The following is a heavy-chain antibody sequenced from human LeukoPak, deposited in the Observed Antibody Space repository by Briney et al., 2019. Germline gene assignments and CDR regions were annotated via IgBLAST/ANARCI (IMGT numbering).Heavy chain of an antibody. CDR2: IKWNGGST. Sequence: GGSLRLSCAASGFTFDDYGMSWVRQAPGKGLEWVSSIKWNGGSTGYADSVKGRFTISRDNAKNSLYLQMNSLRAEDTALYYCARDGGDCSGDSCYVGYWGQGTLVTVSS. D-gene: IGHD2-15*01. V-gene: IGHV3-20*04. J-gene: IGHJ4*02. CDR1: GFTFDDYG. CDR3: ARDGGDCSGDSCYVGY.